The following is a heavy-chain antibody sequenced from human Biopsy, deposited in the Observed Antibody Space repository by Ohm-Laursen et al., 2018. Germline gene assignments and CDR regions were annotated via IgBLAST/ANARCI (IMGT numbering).Heavy chain of an antibody. Sequence: SLRLSCAASGFTFDDFGMHWVRQAPGKGLEWVSSISWNGGSSGYADSVKGRFTISRDNARKSLYLQMNSLRPEDTALCYCAKDISIGGFAISYYYGMDVWGQGTTVTVPS. D-gene: IGHD2-21*01. CDR3: AKDISIGGFAISYYYGMDV. J-gene: IGHJ6*02. CDR1: GFTFDDFG. V-gene: IGHV3-9*01. CDR2: ISWNGGSS.